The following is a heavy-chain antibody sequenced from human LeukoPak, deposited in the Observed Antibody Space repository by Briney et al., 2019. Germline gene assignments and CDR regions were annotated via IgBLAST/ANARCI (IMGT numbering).Heavy chain of an antibody. V-gene: IGHV3-23*01. CDR3: AKRGAYSPPY. CDR2: ISGSGGST. J-gene: IGHJ4*02. D-gene: IGHD5-18*01. CDR1: GFTFSSSA. Sequence: PGGSLRLSCAASGFTFSSSAMNWVRQAPGKGLEWVSAISGSGGSTYYADSVKGRFTISRDNSKNTPYLQMNSLRAEDTAVYYCAKRGAYSPPYWGQGTLVTVSS.